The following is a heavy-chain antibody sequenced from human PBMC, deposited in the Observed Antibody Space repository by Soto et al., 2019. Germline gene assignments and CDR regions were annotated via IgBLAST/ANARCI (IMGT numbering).Heavy chain of an antibody. Sequence: GASVKVSCKASGYTFTSYGISWVRQAPGQGLEWMGWISAYNGNTNYAQKLQGRVTMTTDTSTSTAYMELRSLRSDDTAVYYCARVHPPLYGSGSSWFDPWGQGTLVTVSS. V-gene: IGHV1-18*01. CDR2: ISAYNGNT. J-gene: IGHJ5*02. D-gene: IGHD3-10*01. CDR1: GYTFTSYG. CDR3: ARVHPPLYGSGSSWFDP.